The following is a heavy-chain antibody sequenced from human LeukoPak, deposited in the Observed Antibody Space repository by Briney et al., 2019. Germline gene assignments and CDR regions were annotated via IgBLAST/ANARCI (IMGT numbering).Heavy chain of an antibody. J-gene: IGHJ3*02. V-gene: IGHV4-59*08. CDR2: IYYSGST. CDR3: ARRGYGDYNDAFDI. Sequence: SETLSLTCTVSGGSISSYYWSWIRQPPGKGLEWIGYIYYSGSTNYNPSLKSRVTISVDTSKNQISLKLSSVTAADTAVYYCARRGYGDYNDAFDIWGQGTMVTVSS. CDR1: GGSISSYY. D-gene: IGHD4-17*01.